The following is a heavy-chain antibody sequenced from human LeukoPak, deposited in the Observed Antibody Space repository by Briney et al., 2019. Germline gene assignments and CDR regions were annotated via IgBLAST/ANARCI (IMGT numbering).Heavy chain of an antibody. D-gene: IGHD6-13*01. Sequence: GGSLRLSCAASGFTFSSYWMSWVRQAPGKGLEWVSYISSSSSTIYYADSVKGRFTISRDNAKNSLYLQMNSLRAEDTAVYYCARDPGYSSSWYGDWFDPWGQGTLVTVSS. V-gene: IGHV3-48*01. CDR1: GFTFSSYW. CDR3: ARDPGYSSSWYGDWFDP. CDR2: ISSSSSTI. J-gene: IGHJ5*02.